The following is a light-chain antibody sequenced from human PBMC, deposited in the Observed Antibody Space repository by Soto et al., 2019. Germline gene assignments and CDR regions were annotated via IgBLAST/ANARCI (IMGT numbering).Light chain of an antibody. J-gene: IGKJ1*01. CDR1: QSISSSY. V-gene: IGKV3D-20*02. CDR2: GAS. Sequence: EIVLTQSPGTLSLSPGKRATLSCRASQSISSSYLAWYQQRPGQAPRLLIYGASSRATGIPDRFSGSGSGTEFTLTISRLEPEDFAVYYCQQRSNWPWTFGQGTKVEIK. CDR3: QQRSNWPWT.